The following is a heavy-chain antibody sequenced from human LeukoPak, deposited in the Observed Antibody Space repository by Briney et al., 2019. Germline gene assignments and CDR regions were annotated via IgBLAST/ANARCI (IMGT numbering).Heavy chain of an antibody. CDR2: INLDGTEE. Sequence: GGSLRHSCAASGFVFSTYWMTWVRQAPGKGPEWVANINLDGTEEHYVDSSLKGRFTISRDNAKNSLYLQMTSLRVEDTAVYYCASGRHDFLHWGQGTLVTVSS. CDR3: ASGRHDFLH. CDR1: GFVFSTYW. D-gene: IGHD3/OR15-3a*01. V-gene: IGHV3-7*01. J-gene: IGHJ4*02.